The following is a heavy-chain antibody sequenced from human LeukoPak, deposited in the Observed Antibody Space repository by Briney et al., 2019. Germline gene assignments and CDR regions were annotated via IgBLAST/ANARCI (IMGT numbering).Heavy chain of an antibody. Sequence: GGSLRLSCAASGFTVSSNYMSWVRQAPGKGLEWVSSISSSSSYIYYADSVKGRFTISRDNAKNSLYLQMNSLRAEDTAVYYCARDSGGFNTALGFDYWGQGTLVTVSS. V-gene: IGHV3-21*01. CDR2: ISSSSSYI. J-gene: IGHJ4*02. D-gene: IGHD3-16*01. CDR3: ARDSGGFNTALGFDY. CDR1: GFTVSSNY.